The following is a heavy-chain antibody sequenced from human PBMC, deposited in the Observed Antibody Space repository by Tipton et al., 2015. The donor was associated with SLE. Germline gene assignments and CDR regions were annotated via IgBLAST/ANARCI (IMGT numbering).Heavy chain of an antibody. V-gene: IGHV4-61*01. CDR1: GGSISSSSYY. J-gene: IGHJ2*01. CDR2: IYYSGST. CDR3: ARGPIVVVIAAVWYFDL. Sequence: TLSLTCTVSGGSISSSSYYWSWIRQPPGKGLEWIGYIYYSGSTNYNPSLKSRVTISVDTSKNQFSLKLSSVTAADTAVYYCARGPIVVVIAAVWYFDLWGRGTLVTVSS. D-gene: IGHD2-21*01.